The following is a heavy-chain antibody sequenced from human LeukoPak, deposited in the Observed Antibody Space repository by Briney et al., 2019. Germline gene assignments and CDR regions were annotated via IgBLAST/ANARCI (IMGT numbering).Heavy chain of an antibody. D-gene: IGHD3-10*01. V-gene: IGHV4-61*02. CDR2: SYSSGST. Sequence: PAETLSLTCTASGFSISGCIYNWGWIGPPAGKELQWIGRSYSSGSTNYNPSLKSRVTMSVDTSKNQFSLKLSSVTAADTAVYYCAREGLLLWFGDRENYYYMDVWGKGTTVTVSS. J-gene: IGHJ6*03. CDR3: AREGLLLWFGDRENYYYMDV. CDR1: GFSISGCIYN.